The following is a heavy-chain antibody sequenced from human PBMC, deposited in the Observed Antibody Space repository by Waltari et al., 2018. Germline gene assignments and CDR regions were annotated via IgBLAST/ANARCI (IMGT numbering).Heavy chain of an antibody. V-gene: IGHV3-7*01. CDR3: ARDPARRADY. CDR1: GFPLSNYW. Sequence: EVQLVVSGGGLVQPGGSLRLSCVASGFPLSNYWMHWVRQAPGKGLEWVAHIKPDGSQTDYVDSVKGRFAISRDNARNSLYLQMNSLRADDTAIYYCARDPARRADYWGQGTLVTVSS. CDR2: IKPDGSQT. J-gene: IGHJ4*02.